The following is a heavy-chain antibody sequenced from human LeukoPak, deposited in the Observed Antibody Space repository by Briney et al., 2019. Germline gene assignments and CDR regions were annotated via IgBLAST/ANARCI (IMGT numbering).Heavy chain of an antibody. V-gene: IGHV4-59*12. CDR2: INCSGST. D-gene: IGHD3-22*01. Sequence: SETLSLTCTVSGGSISSYYWSWIRQPPGKGLEWVGYINCSGSTNYNPSLKRRGIITVDTSSNHFSLTLSSVTAADTAAYYCATEGDDSSGYYYDYWGQGTLVTVSS. CDR3: ATEGDDSSGYYYDY. J-gene: IGHJ4*02. CDR1: GGSISSYY.